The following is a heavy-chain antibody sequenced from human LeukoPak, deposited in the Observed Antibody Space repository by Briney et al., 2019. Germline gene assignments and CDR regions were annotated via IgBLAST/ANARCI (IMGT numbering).Heavy chain of an antibody. J-gene: IGHJ4*02. CDR1: GGSFSGYY. Sequence: IPSETRTLTCAVYGGSFSGYYWSWSRQPPGKGLEWIGEINHSGSTNYNPSLKSRVTISVDTSKNQFSLKLSSVTAADTAVYYCARRDGVVAASSLDFDYWGQGTLVTVSS. D-gene: IGHD2-15*01. CDR2: INHSGST. CDR3: ARRDGVVAASSLDFDY. V-gene: IGHV4-34*01.